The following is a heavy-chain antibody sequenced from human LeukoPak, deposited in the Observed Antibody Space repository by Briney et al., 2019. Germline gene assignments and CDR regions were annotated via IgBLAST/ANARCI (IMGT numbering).Heavy chain of an antibody. Sequence: GGSLRLSCAASGFTFSSYAMHWVRQAPGKGLEWVAVISYDGSNKYYADSVKGRFTTSRDNSKNTLYLQMNSLRAEDTAVYYCARDHSSSWNNYYYYYGMDVWGQGTTVTVSS. J-gene: IGHJ6*02. CDR1: GFTFSSYA. V-gene: IGHV3-30-3*01. CDR2: ISYDGSNK. CDR3: ARDHSSSWNNYYYYYGMDV. D-gene: IGHD6-13*01.